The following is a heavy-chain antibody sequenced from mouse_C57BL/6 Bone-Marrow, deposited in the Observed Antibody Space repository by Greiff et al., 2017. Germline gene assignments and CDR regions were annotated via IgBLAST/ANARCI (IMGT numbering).Heavy chain of an antibody. V-gene: IGHV1-4*01. CDR1: GYTFTSYT. CDR2: INPSSGYT. D-gene: IGHD1-1*01. Sequence: VMLVESGAELARPGASVKMSCKASGYTFTSYTMHWVKQRPGQGLEWIGYINPSSGYTKYNQKFKDKATLTADKSSSTAYMQLSSLTSEDSAVYYCARRGSSFFAYWGQGTLVTVSA. J-gene: IGHJ3*01. CDR3: ARRGSSFFAY.